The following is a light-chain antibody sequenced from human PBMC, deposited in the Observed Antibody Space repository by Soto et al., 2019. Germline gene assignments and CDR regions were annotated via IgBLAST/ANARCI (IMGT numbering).Light chain of an antibody. J-gene: IGLJ2*01. Sequence: QSALTQPASVSGSPGQSITISCTGTSSDVGSYNLVSWYQQHPGKAPKLLIYEVSKRPSGVSTRFSGSKSANTASLTISGLQDEDEADYYCCSYVGSSTVVFGGGTKVTVL. CDR3: CSYVGSSTVV. V-gene: IGLV2-23*02. CDR2: EVS. CDR1: SSDVGSYNL.